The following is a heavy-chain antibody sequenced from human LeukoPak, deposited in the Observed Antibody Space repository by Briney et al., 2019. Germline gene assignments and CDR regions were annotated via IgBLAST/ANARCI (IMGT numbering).Heavy chain of an antibody. CDR3: ARGDYGDFQ. J-gene: IGHJ4*02. CDR1: GGSISSYY. D-gene: IGHD4-17*01. V-gene: IGHV4-59*01. CDR2: IYYSGST. Sequence: SETLSLTCTVSGGSISSYYWSWIRQPPGKGLEWIGYIYYSGSTNYNPSLKSRVTISVDTSKNQFSLKLSSVTAADPAVYYCARGDYGDFQWGQGTLVTVSS.